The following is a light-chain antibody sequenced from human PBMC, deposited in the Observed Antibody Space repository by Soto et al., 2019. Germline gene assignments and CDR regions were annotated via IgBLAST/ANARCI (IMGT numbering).Light chain of an antibody. CDR2: DVS. Sequence: QSVLTQPASVSGSPGQSITISCTGTSSDVGGYNYVSWYQQHPGKAPKLMIYDVSNRPSGVSNRFSGSKSGNTASLTISGLQPEDEADYSCSSYTSSSTPFCVFGTGTKVTLL. V-gene: IGLV2-14*01. J-gene: IGLJ1*01. CDR1: SSDVGGYNY. CDR3: SSYTSSSTPFCV.